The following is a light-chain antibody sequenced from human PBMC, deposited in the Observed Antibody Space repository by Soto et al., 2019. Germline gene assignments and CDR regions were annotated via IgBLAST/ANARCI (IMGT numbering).Light chain of an antibody. Sequence: QSVLTQPPSASGTPGQRVTISCSGSSSNIGSNFVYWYQHLPGTAPKLLIYSSNQRPSGVPDRFSGSKSGTSASLAISGLRSEDEADYYCAAWDDSLSGDVVFGGGTKLTVL. CDR1: SSNIGSNF. CDR2: SSN. J-gene: IGLJ2*01. V-gene: IGLV1-47*02. CDR3: AAWDDSLSGDVV.